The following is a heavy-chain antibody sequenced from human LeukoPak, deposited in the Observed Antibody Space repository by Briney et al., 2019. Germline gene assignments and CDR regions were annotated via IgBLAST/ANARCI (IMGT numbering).Heavy chain of an antibody. D-gene: IGHD6-13*01. J-gene: IGHJ6*03. CDR2: VSSSSSTI. Sequence: PGGSLRLSCAASGFTFSSYSMNWVRQAPGKGLEWVSYVSSSSSTIYYADSVKGRFTISRDNAKNSLYLQMNSLRAEDTAVYYCARVPYSSSWFEVYYYYYMDVWGKGTTVTVSS. V-gene: IGHV3-48*01. CDR1: GFTFSSYS. CDR3: ARVPYSSSWFEVYYYYYMDV.